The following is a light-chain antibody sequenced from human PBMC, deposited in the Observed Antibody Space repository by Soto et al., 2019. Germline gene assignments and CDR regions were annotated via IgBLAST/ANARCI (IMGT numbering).Light chain of an antibody. CDR2: SND. Sequence: QSVLTQPPSASGTPGQTITISCSGSSSNIGSKTVNWYQQLPGAAPKLLIYSNDQRPSGVPDRFSGSKSGTSASLAITGLQSEDEADYYCASWDDSLIGVVFGGGTKVTVL. CDR3: ASWDDSLIGVV. CDR1: SSNIGSKT. J-gene: IGLJ3*02. V-gene: IGLV1-44*01.